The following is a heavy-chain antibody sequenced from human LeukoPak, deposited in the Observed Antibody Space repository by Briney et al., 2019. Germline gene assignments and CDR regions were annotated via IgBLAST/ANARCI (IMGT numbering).Heavy chain of an antibody. Sequence: GASVKVSCKASGYTFTGYYMHWVRQAPGQGLEWMGRINPNSGGTNYAQKFQGRVTMTRDTSISTAYMELSRLRSDDTAVYYCARAYCSSTSCYRAFDYWGQGPLVTVSS. CDR1: GYTFTGYY. CDR2: INPNSGGT. J-gene: IGHJ4*02. D-gene: IGHD2-2*01. CDR3: ARAYCSSTSCYRAFDY. V-gene: IGHV1-2*06.